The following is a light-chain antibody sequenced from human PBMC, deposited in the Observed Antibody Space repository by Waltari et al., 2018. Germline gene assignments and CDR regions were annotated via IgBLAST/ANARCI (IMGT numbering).Light chain of an antibody. CDR3: SSYSSVTNVV. V-gene: IGLV2-14*01. CDR2: DVS. J-gene: IGLJ2*01. CDR1: SSDVGGHPY. Sequence: QSALTQPASVSGSPGQSITISCTGTSSDVGGHPYVSWYQQHPGEAPKLIFYDVSSRPSGVSPRFSASRSGNTASLTISGLRTEDEADYYCSSYSSVTNVVFGGGTKLTVL.